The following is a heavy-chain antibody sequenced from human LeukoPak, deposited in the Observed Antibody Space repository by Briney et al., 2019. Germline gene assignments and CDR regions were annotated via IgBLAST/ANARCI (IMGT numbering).Heavy chain of an antibody. Sequence: SETLSLACAVYGGSFSGYYWSWIRQPPGKGLEWIGEINHSGSTNYNPSLKSRVTISVDTSKNQFSLKLSSVTAADTAVYYCARGMGSSTYYDFWSGYYRTSGASDYYYYMDVWGKGTTVTVSS. CDR2: INHSGST. V-gene: IGHV4-34*01. J-gene: IGHJ6*03. D-gene: IGHD3-3*01. CDR3: ARGMGSSTYYDFWSGYYRTSGASDYYYYMDV. CDR1: GGSFSGYY.